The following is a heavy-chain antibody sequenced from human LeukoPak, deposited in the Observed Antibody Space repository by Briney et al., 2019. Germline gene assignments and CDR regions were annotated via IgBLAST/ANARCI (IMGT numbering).Heavy chain of an antibody. CDR3: ARDESTVSYYMDV. Sequence: ASMKVSCKASGYTFTSYYMLWVRQAPGQGLEWMGIINPSGGSTSYAQKFQGRVTMTRDTSTSTVYMELSSLRSEDTAVYYCARDESTVSYYMDVWGKGTTVTVSS. J-gene: IGHJ6*03. CDR1: GYTFTSYY. D-gene: IGHD5/OR15-5a*01. CDR2: INPSGGST. V-gene: IGHV1-46*01.